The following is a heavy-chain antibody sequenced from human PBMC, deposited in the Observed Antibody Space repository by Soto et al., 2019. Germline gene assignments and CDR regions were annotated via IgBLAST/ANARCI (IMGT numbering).Heavy chain of an antibody. V-gene: IGHV1-3*01. CDR1: GYTFTGYA. J-gene: IGHJ3*02. Sequence: ASVKGLCKASGYTFTGYAMHWVRQAPGQRLEWMGWINAGNGNTKYSQKFQGRVTITSDTSAGTAYMELSSLRSEDTALYYCARDASGAYYSHGAFDIWGQGTMVTVSS. CDR3: ARDASGAYYSHGAFDI. D-gene: IGHD2-21*01. CDR2: INAGNGNT.